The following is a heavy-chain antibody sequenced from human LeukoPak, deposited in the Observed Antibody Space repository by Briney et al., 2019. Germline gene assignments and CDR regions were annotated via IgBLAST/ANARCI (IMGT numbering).Heavy chain of an antibody. CDR1: GFTFSSYW. J-gene: IGHJ4*02. CDR2: ISTGGSSI. D-gene: IGHD1-26*01. CDR3: LRSAYSGSKVDY. Sequence: PGGSLRLSCAASGFTFSSYWMHWVRQAPGKGLVWVSRISTGGSSISYADSVKGRFTISRDNAKSTLCLQMNSLRAEDTGLYYCLRSAYSGSKVDYWGQGTLVTVSS. V-gene: IGHV3-74*01.